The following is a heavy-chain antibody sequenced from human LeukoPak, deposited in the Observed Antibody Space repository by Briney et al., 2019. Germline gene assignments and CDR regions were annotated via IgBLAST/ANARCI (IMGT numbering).Heavy chain of an antibody. J-gene: IGHJ4*02. CDR1: GFSFRSYA. Sequence: GRSLRLSCGASGFSFRSYAMGWVRQAPGKGLEWVSLIIADGVDTYYADSVKGRFTISRDNSKNTLYLQMTSLRDDDTAGYYCAKLAGSCVSRSCWYFDYWGQGTLVSVFS. CDR2: IIADGVDT. D-gene: IGHD1-14*01. CDR3: AKLAGSCVSRSCWYFDY. V-gene: IGHV3-23*01.